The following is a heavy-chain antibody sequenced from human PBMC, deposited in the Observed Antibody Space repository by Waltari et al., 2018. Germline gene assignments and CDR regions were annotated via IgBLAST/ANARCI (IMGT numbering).Heavy chain of an antibody. CDR3: ARDYSGSYHRPGYFQH. Sequence: QVQLVQSGAEVKKPGSSVKVSCKASGGTFSSYAISWGRQAPGQGLEWMGGIIPIFGTANYAQKFQGRVTITADKSTSTAYMELSSLRSEDTAMYYCARDYSGSYHRPGYFQHWGQGTLVTVSS. D-gene: IGHD1-26*01. V-gene: IGHV1-69*14. J-gene: IGHJ1*01. CDR2: IIPIFGTA. CDR1: GGTFSSYA.